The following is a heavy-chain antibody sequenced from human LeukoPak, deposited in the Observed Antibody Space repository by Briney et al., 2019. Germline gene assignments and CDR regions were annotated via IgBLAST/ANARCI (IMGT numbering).Heavy chain of an antibody. CDR2: ISVSGGST. Sequence: AGGSLRLSCAASGFTFSSYAMSWVRQAPGKGREWVSAISVSGGSTYYADSVKGRFTISRDNTKNTLYLQMNSLRAEDTAVYYCAKGGLPAAPMDWGQGTLVTVSS. V-gene: IGHV3-23*01. CDR1: GFTFSSYA. J-gene: IGHJ4*02. CDR3: AKGGLPAAPMD. D-gene: IGHD2-2*01.